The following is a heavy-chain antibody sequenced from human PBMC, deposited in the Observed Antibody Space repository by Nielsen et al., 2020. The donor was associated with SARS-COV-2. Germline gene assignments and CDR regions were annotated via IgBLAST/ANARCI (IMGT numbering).Heavy chain of an antibody. Sequence: GGSLRLSSEVSGFMFSNYWMTWVRQAPGKGLEWVANINEDGGDKYYVDSVKGRFTISRDNAKNSLYLQMNSLQFEDTAVYYCSPGTSWDHFEYWGQGALVTVSS. V-gene: IGHV3-7*03. D-gene: IGHD6-13*01. CDR1: GFMFSNYW. J-gene: IGHJ4*02. CDR3: SPGTSWDHFEY. CDR2: INEDGGDK.